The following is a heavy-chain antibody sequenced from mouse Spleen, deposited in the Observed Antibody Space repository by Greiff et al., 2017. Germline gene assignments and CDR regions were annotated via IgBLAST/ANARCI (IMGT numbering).Heavy chain of an antibody. D-gene: IGHD3-1*01. J-gene: IGHJ3*01. CDR1: GYTFTDYN. CDR2: INPNNGGT. V-gene: IGHV1-18*01. Sequence: VQLQQSGPELVKPGASVKIPCKASGYTFTDYNMDWVKQSHGKSLEWIGDINPNNGGTIYNQKFKGKATLTVDKSSSTAYMELRSLTSEDTAVYYCARRYSSGPAWFAYWGQGTLVTVSA. CDR3: ARRYSSGPAWFAY.